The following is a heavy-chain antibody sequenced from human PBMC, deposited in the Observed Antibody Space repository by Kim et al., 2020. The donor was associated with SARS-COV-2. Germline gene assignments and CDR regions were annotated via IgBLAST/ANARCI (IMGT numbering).Heavy chain of an antibody. J-gene: IGHJ4*02. CDR1: GGTFSSYA. Sequence: SVKVSCKASGGTFSSYAISWVRQAPGQGLEWMGRIIPILGIANYAQKFQGRVTITADKSTSTAYMELSSLRSEDTAVYYCARDWNYVLGVREYYFDYWGQGTLVTVSS. D-gene: IGHD1-7*01. V-gene: IGHV1-69*04. CDR3: ARDWNYVLGVREYYFDY. CDR2: IIPILGIA.